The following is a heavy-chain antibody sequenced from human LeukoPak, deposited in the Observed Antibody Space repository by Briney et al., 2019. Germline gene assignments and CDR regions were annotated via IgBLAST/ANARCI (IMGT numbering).Heavy chain of an antibody. CDR3: ASLGVTIVNWFDP. D-gene: IGHD3-3*01. J-gene: IGHJ5*02. V-gene: IGHV4-39*01. CDR1: GGSISSSSYY. CDR2: IYYSGST. Sequence: SETLSLTCTVSGGSISSSSYYWGWIRQPPGKGLEWIGSIYYSGSTYYNPSLKSRVTISVDTSKSQFSLKLSSVTAADTAVYYCASLGVTIVNWFDPWGQGTLVTVSS.